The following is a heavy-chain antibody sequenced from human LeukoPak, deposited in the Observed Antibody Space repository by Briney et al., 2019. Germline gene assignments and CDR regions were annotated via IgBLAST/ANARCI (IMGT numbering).Heavy chain of an antibody. V-gene: IGHV1-69*05. Sequence: SVKVSCKASGGTFSSYAISWVRQAPGQGLEWMGGIIPIFGTANYAQKFQGRVTITRDTSASTAYMELSSLRSEDTAVYYCARSAVTIFGVVTNWFDPWGQGTLVTVSS. J-gene: IGHJ5*02. D-gene: IGHD3-3*01. CDR2: IIPIFGTA. CDR3: ARSAVTIFGVVTNWFDP. CDR1: GGTFSSYA.